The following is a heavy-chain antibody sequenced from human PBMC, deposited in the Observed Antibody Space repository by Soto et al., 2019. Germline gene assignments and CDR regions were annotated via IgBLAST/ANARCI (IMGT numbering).Heavy chain of an antibody. CDR2: ISWNSGSI. Sequence: PGGSLRLFCSASGFTFDDYAMHWVRQAPGKGLEWVSGISWNSGSIGYADSVKGRFTISRDNAKNSLYLQMNSLRAEDTALYYCAKDVGDIVVVPAAWGQGTMVTVSS. CDR1: GFTFDDYA. V-gene: IGHV3-9*01. D-gene: IGHD2-2*01. CDR3: AKDVGDIVVVPAA. J-gene: IGHJ3*01.